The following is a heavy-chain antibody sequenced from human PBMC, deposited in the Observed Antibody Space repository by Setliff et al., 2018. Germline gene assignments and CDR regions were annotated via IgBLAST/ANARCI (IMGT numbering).Heavy chain of an antibody. V-gene: IGHV1-58*02. D-gene: IGHD1-1*01. J-gene: IGHJ6*02. Sequence: GASVKVSCKASGFTFTSSAMQWVRQARGQRLEWIGWIVVGSGNTNYAQKFQERVTITRDMSTSTAYMELGSLRSEDTAVYYCAAQMRRGTGTPAYYYYGMDVWGQGTTVTVSS. CDR1: GFTFTSSA. CDR2: IVVGSGNT. CDR3: AAQMRRGTGTPAYYYYGMDV.